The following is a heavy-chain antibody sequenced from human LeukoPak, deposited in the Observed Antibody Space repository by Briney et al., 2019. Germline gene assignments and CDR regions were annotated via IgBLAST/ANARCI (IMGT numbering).Heavy chain of an antibody. CDR2: ISAYNGNT. D-gene: IGHD6-13*01. CDR3: ARVAGLEMIAAAGSTATDFDY. Sequence: ASVKVSCKASGDTFTSYGISWVRQAPGQGLEWMGWISAYNGNTNYAQKLQGRVTMTTDTSTSTAYMELRSLRSDDTAVYYCARVAGLEMIAAAGSTATDFDYWGQGALVTVSS. V-gene: IGHV1-18*01. CDR1: GDTFTSYG. J-gene: IGHJ4*02.